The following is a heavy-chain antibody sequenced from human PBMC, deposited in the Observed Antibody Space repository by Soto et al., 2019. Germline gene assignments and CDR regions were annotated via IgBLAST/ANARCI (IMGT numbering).Heavy chain of an antibody. CDR1: GFSLSTSGVG. V-gene: IGHV2-5*01. CDR2: IYWNDDK. Sequence: GSGPTLVNPTQTLTLTCTFSGFSLSTSGVGXGWIRQPPGKALESLALIYWNDDKRYSPSLKSRLTITKDTSKNQVVLTMTNMDPVDTATYYCAHRNAGCSSTSCPSYGMDVWGQGTTVTVYS. J-gene: IGHJ6*02. D-gene: IGHD2-2*01. CDR3: AHRNAGCSSTSCPSYGMDV.